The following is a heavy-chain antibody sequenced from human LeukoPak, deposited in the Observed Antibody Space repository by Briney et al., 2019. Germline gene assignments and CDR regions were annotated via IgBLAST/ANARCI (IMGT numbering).Heavy chain of an antibody. CDR2: IFGDGPGL. D-gene: IGHD5/OR15-5a*01. V-gene: IGHV3-21*06. Sequence: PGGSLGLSCEASGFSFSASSMNWVRQAPGKGLEWVSSIFGDGPGLYYADSVKGRFTISRDNGKNSVYLEMNSLRDDDTAVYYCTREGGSTDAGFWGQGTLVTVSS. CDR3: TREGGSTDAGF. J-gene: IGHJ4*02. CDR1: GFSFSASS.